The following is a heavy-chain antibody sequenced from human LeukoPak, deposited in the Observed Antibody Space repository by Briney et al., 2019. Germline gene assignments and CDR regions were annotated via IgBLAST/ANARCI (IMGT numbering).Heavy chain of an antibody. J-gene: IGHJ6*02. CDR3: ARRGSGYDAAPTGTDV. D-gene: IGHD5-12*01. Sequence: GGSLRLSCAASGFTFSSYWMHWVRQAPGKGLVWVSRINSDGSSTSYADSVKGRFTISRDNAKNTLYLQMNSLRAEDTAVYYCARRGSGYDAAPTGTDVWGQGTTVTVSS. V-gene: IGHV3-74*01. CDR2: INSDGSST. CDR1: GFTFSSYW.